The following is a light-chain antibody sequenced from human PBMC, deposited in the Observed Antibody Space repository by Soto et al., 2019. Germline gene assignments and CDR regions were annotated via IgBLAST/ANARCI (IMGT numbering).Light chain of an antibody. CDR1: SSDVGGYNY. V-gene: IGLV2-8*01. Sequence: QSALTQPPSASGSPGQSVTISCTGTSSDVGGYNYVSWYQQHPGKAPKLMTYEVSKRPSGVPDRFSGFKSGNTASLTVSGLQAEDEADYYCSSYAGSNNLVFGGGTKLTVL. J-gene: IGLJ2*01. CDR3: SSYAGSNNLV. CDR2: EVS.